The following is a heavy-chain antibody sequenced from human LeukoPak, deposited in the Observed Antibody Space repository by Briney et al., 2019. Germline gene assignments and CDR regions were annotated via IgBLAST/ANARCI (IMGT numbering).Heavy chain of an antibody. CDR1: GFTFSRYS. Sequence: GGSLRLSCAASGFTFSRYSMHWVRQAPGKGLEWVAVISYDGSNKYYADSVKGRFTISRDNSKNTLYLQMNSLRAEDTAVYYCAKDLEMATFLYYYYGMDVWGQGTTVTVSS. CDR3: AKDLEMATFLYYYYGMDV. V-gene: IGHV3-30*04. CDR2: ISYDGSNK. D-gene: IGHD5-24*01. J-gene: IGHJ6*02.